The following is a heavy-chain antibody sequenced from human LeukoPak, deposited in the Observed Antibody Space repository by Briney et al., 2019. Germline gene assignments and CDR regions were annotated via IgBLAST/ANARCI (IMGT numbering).Heavy chain of an antibody. Sequence: ASVKVSCKASGYTFTSYYMHWVRQAPGQGLEWMWIINPSGGSTSYAQKFQGRVTMTRDMSTSTVYMELSSLRSEDTAVYYCARVAARAGDWFDPWGQGTLVTVSS. D-gene: IGHD6-6*01. V-gene: IGHV1-46*01. CDR3: ARVAARAGDWFDP. CDR2: INPSGGST. CDR1: GYTFTSYY. J-gene: IGHJ5*02.